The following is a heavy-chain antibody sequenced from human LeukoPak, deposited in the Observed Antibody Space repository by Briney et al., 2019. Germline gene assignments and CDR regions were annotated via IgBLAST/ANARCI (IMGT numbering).Heavy chain of an antibody. CDR2: IRSKANSYAT. J-gene: IGHJ6*02. D-gene: IGHD6-13*01. Sequence: GGSLKLSCAASGFAFSGSAMHWVRQASGKGLEWVGRIRSKANSYATAYAASVKGRFTISRDDSKNTAYLQMNSLKTEDTAVYYCTRHVGDPGIAAAGYYYYGMDVWGQGTTVTVSS. CDR3: TRHVGDPGIAAAGYYYYGMDV. V-gene: IGHV3-73*01. CDR1: GFAFSGSA.